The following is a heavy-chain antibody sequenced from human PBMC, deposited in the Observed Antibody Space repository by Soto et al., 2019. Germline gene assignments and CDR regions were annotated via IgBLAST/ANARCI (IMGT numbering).Heavy chain of an antibody. CDR1: GGSFSGYY. J-gene: IGHJ5*02. D-gene: IGHD3-10*01. CDR3: ARGPSMGWFDP. Sequence: QVQLQQWGAGLLKPSETLSLTCAVYGGSFSGYYWSWIRQPPGKGLEWIGEINHSGSTNYNPSLKSRVTKSVAPSKNHFSLKLSSVTAADTAVYYCARGPSMGWFDPWGQGTLVTVSS. CDR2: INHSGST. V-gene: IGHV4-34*01.